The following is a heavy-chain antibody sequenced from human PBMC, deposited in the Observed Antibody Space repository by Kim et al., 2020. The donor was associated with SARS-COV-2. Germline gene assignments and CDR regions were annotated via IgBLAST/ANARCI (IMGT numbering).Heavy chain of an antibody. CDR1: GFTFSSYG. Sequence: GGSLRLSCAASGFTFSSYGMHWVRQAPGKGLEWVAVISYDGSNKYYADSVKGRFTISRDNSKNTLYLQMNSLRAEDTAVYYCAKGRRWLHISAEYFQHWGQGTLVTVSS. V-gene: IGHV3-30*18. J-gene: IGHJ1*01. CDR3: AKGRRWLHISAEYFQH. D-gene: IGHD5-12*01. CDR2: ISYDGSNK.